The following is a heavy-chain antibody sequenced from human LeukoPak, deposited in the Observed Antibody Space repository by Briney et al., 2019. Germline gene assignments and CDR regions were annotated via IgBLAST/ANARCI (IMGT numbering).Heavy chain of an antibody. D-gene: IGHD5-24*01. CDR1: GFTVSSNC. CDR2: IYSGGST. V-gene: IGHV3-53*01. Sequence: GGSLRLSCAASGFTVSSNCMSWVRQAPGKGLEWVSVIYSGGSTYYADSVKGRFTISRDNSKNTPYLQMNSLRAEDTAVYYCARGGWLQSWDYWGQGTLVTVSS. J-gene: IGHJ4*02. CDR3: ARGGWLQSWDY.